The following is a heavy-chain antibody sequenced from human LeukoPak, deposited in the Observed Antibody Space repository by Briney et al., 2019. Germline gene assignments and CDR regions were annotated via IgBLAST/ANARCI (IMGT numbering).Heavy chain of an antibody. CDR1: GYTFGTYG. D-gene: IGHD2/OR15-2a*01. CDR3: ARFHADYFYTYGMDV. J-gene: IGHJ6*02. V-gene: IGHV1-18*01. Sequence: ASVKFSCKASGYTFGTYGVSWVRQAPGQGLEWIGWISAYNGDTYYAPKFQGRVTLTTDTPTSTAYMEMRSLRSDDTAVYYCARFHADYFYTYGMDVWGQGTTVTVSS. CDR2: ISAYNGDT.